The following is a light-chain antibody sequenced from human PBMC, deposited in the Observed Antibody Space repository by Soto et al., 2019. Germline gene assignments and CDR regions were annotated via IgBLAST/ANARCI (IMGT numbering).Light chain of an antibody. J-gene: IGKJ4*01. CDR2: GAS. CDR1: QGIRSF. V-gene: IGKV1-9*01. Sequence: DIPLTQSPSFLSASIGDRVTITCRASQGIRSFLAWYQQKPGKAPNLLISGASILLTGVPSRFSGSGSGTEFTLTISSLQPDDFATYYCQHLNTYPLTFGGGTKVEI. CDR3: QHLNTYPLT.